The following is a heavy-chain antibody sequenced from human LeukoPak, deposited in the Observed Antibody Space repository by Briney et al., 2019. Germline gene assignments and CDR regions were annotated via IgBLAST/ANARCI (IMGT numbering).Heavy chain of an antibody. CDR3: ARVGFGSSSRGTAFDY. CDR1: GYSISSGYY. J-gene: IGHJ4*02. D-gene: IGHD6-13*01. V-gene: IGHV4-38-2*02. CDR2: IYHSGST. Sequence: SETLSLTCTVSGYSISSGYYWGWIRQPPGKGLEGIGSIYHSGSTYYNPYLKSRVTISVDTSKTQFSLKLSSVTAADTAVYYCARVGFGSSSRGTAFDYWGQGTLVTVSS.